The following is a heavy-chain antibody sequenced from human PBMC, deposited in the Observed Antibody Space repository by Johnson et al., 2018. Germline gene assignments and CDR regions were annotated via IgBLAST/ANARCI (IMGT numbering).Heavy chain of an antibody. D-gene: IGHD3-3*01. CDR3: AKAPVGWLGEGAEYFQH. Sequence: VQLVESGGGLVQPGGSXRLSCAASGFTFSSYWMHWVRHAPGKGLVWVSRINSDGSSTSYADSVTGRFTISRDNAKNTLYLQMNSLRAEDTALYYCAKAPVGWLGEGAEYFQHWGQGTLVTVSS. J-gene: IGHJ1*01. CDR2: INSDGSST. V-gene: IGHV3-74*02. CDR1: GFTFSSYW.